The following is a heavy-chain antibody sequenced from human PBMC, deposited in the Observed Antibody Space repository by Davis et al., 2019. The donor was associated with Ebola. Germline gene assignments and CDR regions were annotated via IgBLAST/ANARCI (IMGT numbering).Heavy chain of an antibody. CDR3: ARVRTRYYDFGMDV. D-gene: IGHD3-10*01. CDR1: GGSFSGYY. Sequence: MPSETLSLTCVVYGGSFSGYYWSWIRQPPGKGLEWIGEINHSGSTNYNPSLKSRLTISIDTSKNQFSLKMNSVTAADTAVYYCARVRTRYYDFGMDVWGQGTTVTVSS. J-gene: IGHJ6*02. V-gene: IGHV4-34*01. CDR2: INHSGST.